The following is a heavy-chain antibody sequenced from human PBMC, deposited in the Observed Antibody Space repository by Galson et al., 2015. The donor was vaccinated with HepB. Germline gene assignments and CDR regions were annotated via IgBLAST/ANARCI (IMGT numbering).Heavy chain of an antibody. J-gene: IGHJ6*02. CDR3: ARGVDIVVDRPYYYYGMDV. Sequence: SLRLSCAASGFTFSSYGMHWVRQAPGKGLEWVAVIWYDGSNKYYADSVKGRFTISRDNSKNTLYLQMNSLRAEDTAVYYCARGVDIVVDRPYYYYGMDVWGQGILVTVPS. D-gene: IGHD2-2*01. CDR1: GFTFSSYG. CDR2: IWYDGSNK. V-gene: IGHV3-33*01.